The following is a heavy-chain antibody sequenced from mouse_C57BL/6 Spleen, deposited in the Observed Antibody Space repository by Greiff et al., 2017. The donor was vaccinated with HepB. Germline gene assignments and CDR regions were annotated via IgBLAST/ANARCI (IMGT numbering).Heavy chain of an antibody. CDR1: GYTFTSYW. CDR2: IHPNSGST. J-gene: IGHJ4*01. D-gene: IGHD1-1*01. Sequence: QVQLQQPGAELVKPGASVKLSCKASGYTFTSYWMHWVKQRPGQGLEWIGMIHPNSGSTNYNEKFKSKATLTVDKSSSTAYMQLSSLTSEDSAVYNGARYQITTVVARYAMDDWGQGTSVTVSS. CDR3: ARYQITTVVARYAMDD. V-gene: IGHV1-64*01.